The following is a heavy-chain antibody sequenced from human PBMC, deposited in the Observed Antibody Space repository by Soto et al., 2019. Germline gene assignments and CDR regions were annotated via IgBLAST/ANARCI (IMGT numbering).Heavy chain of an antibody. V-gene: IGHV4-31*03. CDR1: GGSISSGGYY. Sequence: SETLSLTCTVSGGSISSGGYYWSWIRQHPGKGLEWIGYIYYSGSTYYNPSLKSRVTISVDTSKNQFSLKLSSVTAADTAVYYCARGSILYYYYGMDVWGQGTTVTVSS. J-gene: IGHJ6*02. CDR2: IYYSGST. D-gene: IGHD2-2*02. CDR3: ARGSILYYYYGMDV.